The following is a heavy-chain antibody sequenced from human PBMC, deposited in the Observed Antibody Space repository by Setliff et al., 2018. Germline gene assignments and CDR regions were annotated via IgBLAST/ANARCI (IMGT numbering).Heavy chain of an antibody. CDR3: ARSFSRREKFLLDY. CDR1: GGSISSYH. CDR2: IYYSGST. Sequence: SETLSLTCTVSGGSISSYHWSWIRQPPGKGLEWIGYIYYSGSTNYNPSLKSRVTISVDTSKNQFSLKVSSVTAADTAVYYCARSFSRREKFLLDYWGQGALVTVSS. J-gene: IGHJ4*02. V-gene: IGHV4-59*12.